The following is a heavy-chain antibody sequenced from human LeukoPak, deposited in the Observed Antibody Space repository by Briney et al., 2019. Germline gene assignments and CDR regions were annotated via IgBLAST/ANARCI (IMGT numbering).Heavy chain of an antibody. D-gene: IGHD3-10*01. CDR2: INSDGSTT. V-gene: IGHV3-74*01. CDR1: GFTFRSYW. J-gene: IGHJ4*02. Sequence: GGSLRLSCAASGFTFRSYWMHWVRQAPGKGLAWVSRINSDGSTTNFADSVKGRFTISRDNAKNTLYLQMNSLRAEDTAVYYCARDEAMVRGVMGYWGQGTLVTVSS. CDR3: ARDEAMVRGVMGY.